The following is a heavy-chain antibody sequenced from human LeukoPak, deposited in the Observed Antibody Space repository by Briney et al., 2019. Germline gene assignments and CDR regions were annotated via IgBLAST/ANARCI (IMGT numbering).Heavy chain of an antibody. CDR1: GGSFSGYY. V-gene: IGHV4-34*01. CDR3: ARGSDMVRGVIRSY. J-gene: IGHJ4*02. D-gene: IGHD3-10*01. Sequence: SXTLSLTCAVYGGSFSGYYWSWIRQPTGKGLEWIGEMNHSGSNNYNPSLKSRVTISVDKYKKQFSLKLTSVIAADTAVYYCARGSDMVRGVIRSYWGQGALVTASS. CDR2: MNHSGSN.